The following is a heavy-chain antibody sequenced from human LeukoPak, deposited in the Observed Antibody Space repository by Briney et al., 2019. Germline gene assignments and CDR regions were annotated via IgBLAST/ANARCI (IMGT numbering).Heavy chain of an antibody. CDR3: ARLGMGIVGTIWGVYFDS. J-gene: IGHJ4*02. V-gene: IGHV4-39*01. CDR1: GGSIGGITYY. D-gene: IGHD1-26*01. CDR2: ISYNGRT. Sequence: SETLSLTCSVSGGSIGGITYYWGWIRQTPGKGLEWIGIISYNGRTYYNPSLESRVTVSVDTSENQFSLKLTSASAADTAVYYCARLGMGIVGTIWGVYFDSWGQGNLVTVSS.